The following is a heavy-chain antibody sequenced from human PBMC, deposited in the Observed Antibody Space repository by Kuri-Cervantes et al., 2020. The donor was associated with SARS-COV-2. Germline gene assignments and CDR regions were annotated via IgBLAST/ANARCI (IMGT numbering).Heavy chain of an antibody. CDR2: IYYSGST. Sequence: GSLRLSCIVSGGSVSSGSHYWSWIRQPPGKGLEWVGYIYYSGSTKYNPSLKSRVTMSVDTSKNQFSLKLNSVTPADTAVCYCARTLDYYGSGTYCFDYWGQGTLVTVSS. CDR1: GGSVSSGSHY. D-gene: IGHD3-10*01. V-gene: IGHV4-61*01. J-gene: IGHJ4*02. CDR3: ARTLDYYGSGTYCFDY.